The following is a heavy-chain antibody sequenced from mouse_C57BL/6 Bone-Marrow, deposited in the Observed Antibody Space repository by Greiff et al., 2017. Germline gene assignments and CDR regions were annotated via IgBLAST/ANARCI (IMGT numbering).Heavy chain of an antibody. J-gene: IGHJ2*01. Sequence: VHVKQSGAELVGPGASVKLSCTASGFNIKDYYMHWVKQRPEQGLEWIGRIDPEDGDTEYAPKFQGKATMTADTSSNTAYLQLSSLTSEDTAVYYCTTPLRRGDYWGQGTTLTVSS. D-gene: IGHD1-2*01. CDR2: IDPEDGDT. CDR3: TTPLRRGDY. CDR1: GFNIKDYY. V-gene: IGHV14-1*01.